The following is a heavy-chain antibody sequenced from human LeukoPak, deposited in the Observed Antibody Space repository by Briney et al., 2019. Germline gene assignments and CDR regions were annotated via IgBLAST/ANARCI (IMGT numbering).Heavy chain of an antibody. CDR3: ALTGIAAGRRWFDP. Sequence: PGGPLRLSCAASGFTFSSYEMNWVRQAPGKGLEWVSYISSSGSTIYYADSVKGRFTISRDNAKNSLYLQMNSLRAEDTAVYYCALTGIAAGRRWFDPWGQGTLVTVSS. CDR1: GFTFSSYE. CDR2: ISSSGSTI. J-gene: IGHJ5*02. D-gene: IGHD6-13*01. V-gene: IGHV3-48*03.